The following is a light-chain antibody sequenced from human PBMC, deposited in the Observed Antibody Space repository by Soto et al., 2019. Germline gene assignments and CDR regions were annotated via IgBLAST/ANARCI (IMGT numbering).Light chain of an antibody. J-gene: IGKJ4*01. CDR1: QSVSSSY. CDR2: GAS. V-gene: IGKV3-20*01. Sequence: EIVLTQSPGTLSLSPGERATLSCRASQSVSSSYLAWYQQKPGQAPRLLIYGASSMATGIPDRFSGRESATAFTPTPSRLEPDDFAVYCCQQYGRSPLTFGRGTKVEIK. CDR3: QQYGRSPLT.